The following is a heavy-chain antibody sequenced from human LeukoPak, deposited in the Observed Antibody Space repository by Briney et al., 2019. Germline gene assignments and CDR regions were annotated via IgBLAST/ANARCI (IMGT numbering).Heavy chain of an antibody. CDR3: ARDRFYCSGGSCYSEYFDY. Sequence: ASVKVSCKASGYTFTSYYMHWVRQAPGQGLEWMGIINPSGGSTSYAQKFQGRVTMTRDTSTSTVYMELSSLRSEDTAVYYCARDRFYCSGGSCYSEYFDYWGQGALVTVSS. J-gene: IGHJ4*02. V-gene: IGHV1-46*01. CDR1: GYTFTSYY. CDR2: INPSGGST. D-gene: IGHD2-15*01.